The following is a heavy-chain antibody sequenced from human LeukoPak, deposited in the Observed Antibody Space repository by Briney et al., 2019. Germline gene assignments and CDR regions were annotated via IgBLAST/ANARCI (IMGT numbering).Heavy chain of an antibody. CDR1: GFSLSTSGMC. V-gene: IGHV2-70*11. D-gene: IGHD5-18*01. CDR3: ARLHVDSSMVRFDY. J-gene: IGHJ4*02. CDR2: IDWDNDK. Sequence: SGPTLVNPTQTLTLTCTFSGFSLSTSGMCVSWIRQPPGKALEWLARIDWDNDKYYSTSLKTRLTISKDTSKNQVVLTMTNMDPVDTATYYCARLHVDSSMVRFDYWGQGTLVTVSS.